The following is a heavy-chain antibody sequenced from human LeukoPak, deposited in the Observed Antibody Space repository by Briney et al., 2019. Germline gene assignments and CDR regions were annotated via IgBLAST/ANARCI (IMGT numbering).Heavy chain of an antibody. CDR2: IYHSGST. D-gene: IGHD3-9*01. V-gene: IGHV4-4*02. Sequence: SETLSLTCAVSGGSISSSNWWSWVRQPPGKGLEWIGEIYHSGSTNYNPSLKSRVTISVDTSKNQFSLKLTSVTAADTAVYYCAGETGYYNFVSWGQGTLVTVSS. CDR1: GGSISSSNW. CDR3: AGETGYYNFVS. J-gene: IGHJ4*02.